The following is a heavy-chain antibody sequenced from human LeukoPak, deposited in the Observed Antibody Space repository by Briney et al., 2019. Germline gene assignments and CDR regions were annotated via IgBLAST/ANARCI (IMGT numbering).Heavy chain of an antibody. CDR3: AKDQGYGDYGETSDY. D-gene: IGHD4-17*01. CDR1: GFTFSSYA. CDR2: ISYDGSNK. J-gene: IGHJ4*02. Sequence: GGSLRLSCAASGFTFSSYAMHWVRQAPGKGLEWVAVISYDGSNKYYADSVRGRFTISRDNSKNTLYLQMNSLRTEDTAVCYCAKDQGYGDYGETSDYWGQGTLVTVSS. V-gene: IGHV3-30*18.